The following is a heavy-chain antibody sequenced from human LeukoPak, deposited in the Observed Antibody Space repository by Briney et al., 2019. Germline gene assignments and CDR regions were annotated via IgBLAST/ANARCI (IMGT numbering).Heavy chain of an antibody. J-gene: IGHJ3*02. Sequence: ASVKVSCKASGYTFTSYGISGVRQAPGQGLEWMGWISAYNGNTNYAQKLQGRVTMTTDTSTSTAYMELRSLSSGDTAVYYCAREWGYLDAFDIWGQGTIVTVSS. CDR1: GYTFTSYG. D-gene: IGHD5-12*01. CDR3: AREWGYLDAFDI. CDR2: ISAYNGNT. V-gene: IGHV1-18*01.